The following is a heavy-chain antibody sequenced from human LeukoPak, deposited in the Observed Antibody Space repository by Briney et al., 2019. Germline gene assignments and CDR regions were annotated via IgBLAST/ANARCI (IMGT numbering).Heavy chain of an antibody. J-gene: IGHJ4*02. CDR2: INPSGGST. D-gene: IGHD3-16*02. CDR3: ARAYYDYVWGSYRKYYFDY. Sequence: ASVKVSCKASGYTFSSYYMHWVRQAPGQGLEWMGIINPSGGSTNYAQRFQGRVTMTRDTSTSTVYMELSSLRSEDTAVYYCARAYYDYVWGSYRKYYFDYWGQGTLVTVSS. V-gene: IGHV1-46*01. CDR1: GYTFSSYY.